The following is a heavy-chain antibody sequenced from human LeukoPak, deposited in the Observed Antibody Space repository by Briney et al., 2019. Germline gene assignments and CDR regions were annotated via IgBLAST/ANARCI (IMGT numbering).Heavy chain of an antibody. CDR1: GGSFSGYY. CDR3: ARIVGIAARRGIDY. J-gene: IGHJ4*02. CDR2: INLSGST. Sequence: SETLSLTCAVHGGSFSGYYWSWIRQPPGKGLEWMGEINLSGSTNYNPSLKSRVTISVDTSKNQFSLKLSSVTAADTAVYYCARIVGIAARRGIDYWGQGTLVTVSS. V-gene: IGHV4-34*01. D-gene: IGHD6-6*01.